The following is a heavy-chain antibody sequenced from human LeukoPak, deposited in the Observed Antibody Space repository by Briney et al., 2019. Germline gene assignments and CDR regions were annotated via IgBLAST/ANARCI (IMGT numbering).Heavy chain of an antibody. V-gene: IGHV4-59*01. CDR1: GGSISSYY. Sequence: SQTLSLTCTVSGGSISSYYWSWVRQPPGKGLEWIGYIYYSGSTNYNPSLTSRVTISVDTSKNQFSLTLSSVTAADPAVYYCARSRRFHVWGSYPSLLPERYYYYGMDVWGQGTTVTVSS. J-gene: IGHJ6*02. D-gene: IGHD3-16*01. CDR3: ARSRRFHVWGSYPSLLPERYYYYGMDV. CDR2: IYYSGST.